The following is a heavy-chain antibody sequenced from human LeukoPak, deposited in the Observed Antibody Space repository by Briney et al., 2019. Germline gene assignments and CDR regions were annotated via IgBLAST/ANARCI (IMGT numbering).Heavy chain of an antibody. CDR2: ISPSGGVT. D-gene: IGHD3-10*01. Sequence: GGSLRLSCATSGFTFSSYAMSWVRQAPGKGLEWVSTISPSGGVTFYSDSVRGRFTISRDYSKNTLYLQMNSLRAEDTAVYYCAKGGEAKWFGELIKTQYHYYMDVWGKGTTVAVSS. V-gene: IGHV3-23*01. J-gene: IGHJ6*03. CDR3: AKGGEAKWFGELIKTQYHYYMDV. CDR1: GFTFSSYA.